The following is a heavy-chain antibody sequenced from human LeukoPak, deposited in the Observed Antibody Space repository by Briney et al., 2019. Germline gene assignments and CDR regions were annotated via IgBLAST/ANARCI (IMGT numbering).Heavy chain of an antibody. D-gene: IGHD3-22*01. CDR3: AKSRVSSGYYAFDN. J-gene: IGHJ5*02. Sequence: PGGSLRLSCAASGFTFDQYAMHWVRHTPGKGLEWVSGINWESGIIGYADSVRGRFTISRDNAKNSLYLQMNSLRAEDTALYYCAKSRVSSGYYAFDNWGQGTLVTVSS. CDR1: GFTFDQYA. V-gene: IGHV3-9*01. CDR2: INWESGII.